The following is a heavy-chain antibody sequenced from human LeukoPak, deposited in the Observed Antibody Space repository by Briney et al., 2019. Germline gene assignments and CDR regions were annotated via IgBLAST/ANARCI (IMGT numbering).Heavy chain of an antibody. Sequence: ASVKVSCKASGYTFTGYYMHWVRQAPGQGLEWMGWINPNSGGTNYAQKFQGRVTMTRDTSISTAYMELRSLRSDDTAVYYCARDRYDLFLDYWGQGTLVTVSS. CDR2: INPNSGGT. CDR3: ARDRYDLFLDY. J-gene: IGHJ4*02. V-gene: IGHV1-2*02. D-gene: IGHD5-12*01. CDR1: GYTFTGYY.